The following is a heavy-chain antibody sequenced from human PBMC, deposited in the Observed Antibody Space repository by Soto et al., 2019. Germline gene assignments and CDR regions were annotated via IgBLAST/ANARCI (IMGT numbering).Heavy chain of an antibody. D-gene: IGHD5-12*01. CDR1: GFTFISYA. J-gene: IGHJ5*02. V-gene: IGHV3-23*01. CDR2: ISGSGGST. Sequence: EVQLLESGGGLVQPGGSLRLSCAASGFTFISYAISWVRQAPGKGLGGVSAISGSGGSTYYADSVKGRFTTSGDNSKNTLYLRMNSLRAEDTAVYYCAKGRDIVATVGGWFDPWGQGTLVTVSS. CDR3: AKGRDIVATVGGWFDP.